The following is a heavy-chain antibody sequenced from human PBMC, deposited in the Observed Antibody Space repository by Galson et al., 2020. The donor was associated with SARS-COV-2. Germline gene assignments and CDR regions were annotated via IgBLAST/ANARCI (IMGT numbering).Heavy chain of an antibody. J-gene: IGHJ4*01. CDR2: ILSDGRDK. V-gene: IGHV3-30*02. CDR1: GSTLSSHA. CDR3: ASGGQTSSGWAFDY. D-gene: IGHD6-19*01. Sequence: GGSMRLSCAASGSTLSSHAMHWVRQPPGKGLEWVAQILSDGRDKYNGDSVKGRFTIARDSSKNTVYRQMNNLRADDTAVYYCASGGQTSSGWAFDYWGHGTLLTVSS.